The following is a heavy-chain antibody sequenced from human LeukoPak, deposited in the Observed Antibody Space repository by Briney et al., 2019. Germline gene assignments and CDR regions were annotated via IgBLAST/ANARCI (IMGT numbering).Heavy chain of an antibody. CDR3: ARGLGGDPDYYYYYYMDV. V-gene: IGHV1-8*01. CDR1: GYTFTSYD. D-gene: IGHD4-17*01. Sequence: ASVKVSCKASGYTFTSYDINWVRQATGQGLEWMGWMNPNSGNTGYAQKFQGRVTITRNTSISTAYMELSSLRSEDTAVYYCARGLGGDPDYYYYYYMDVWGKGTTVTVSS. J-gene: IGHJ6*03. CDR2: MNPNSGNT.